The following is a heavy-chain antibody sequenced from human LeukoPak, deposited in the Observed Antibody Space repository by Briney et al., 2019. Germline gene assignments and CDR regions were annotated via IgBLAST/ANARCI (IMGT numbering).Heavy chain of an antibody. J-gene: IGHJ4*02. V-gene: IGHV3-11*04. CDR3: ARDRAMGLDY. CDR2: IGSTI. CDR1: GFSFSDYY. D-gene: IGHD5-18*01. Sequence: GGSQRLSCVASGFSFSDYYMSWIRQAPGKGLEWVSYIGSTIYYADSVKGRFTISRDNAKNSLYLQMNSLRAEDTAVYYCARDRAMGLDYWGQGTLVTVSS.